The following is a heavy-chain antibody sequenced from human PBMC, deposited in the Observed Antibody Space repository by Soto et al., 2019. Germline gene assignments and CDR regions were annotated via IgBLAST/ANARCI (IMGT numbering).Heavy chain of an antibody. D-gene: IGHD6-6*01. CDR3: ARVGGIGAPPGTDY. J-gene: IGHJ4*02. CDR2: VIPILRQA. V-gene: IGHV1-69*01. CDR1: GGIFSSYA. Sequence: QVRLVQSGAEVKKPGSSVKVSCKASGGIFSSYAISWLRQAPGQGLEWMGAVIPILRQAYYAQDFQDRVSITADESTRTTYLELSSLRSDDTAVYFCARVGGIGAPPGTDYWGQGTLVTVSS.